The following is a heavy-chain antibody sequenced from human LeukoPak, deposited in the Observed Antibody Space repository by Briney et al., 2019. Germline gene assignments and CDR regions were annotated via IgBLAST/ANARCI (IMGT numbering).Heavy chain of an antibody. V-gene: IGHV3-30*03. CDR2: TSYDGSNK. CDR3: ARLDIVLS. Sequence: GGSLRLSCAASGFTFSSYGIHWVRQAPGKGLEWVAATSYDGSNKHYADSVKGRFIISRDDSKNTLYLQMNSLTAEDTAMYYCARLDIVLSWGQGALVTVSS. D-gene: IGHD2-2*03. CDR1: GFTFSSYG. J-gene: IGHJ5*02.